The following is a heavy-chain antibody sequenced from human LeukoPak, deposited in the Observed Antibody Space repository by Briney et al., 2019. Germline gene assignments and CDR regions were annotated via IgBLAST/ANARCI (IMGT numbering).Heavy chain of an antibody. CDR1: GYTFTSYD. Sequence: ASVKVSCKASGYTFTSYDINWVRQATGQGLEWMGWMSPNSDNTGYAQKFQGRVTFTRDTSVSTAYMELRSLTSEDTAVYYCARDYGGSSGWFDPWGQGTLVTVSS. D-gene: IGHD4-23*01. V-gene: IGHV1-8*01. J-gene: IGHJ5*02. CDR2: MSPNSDNT. CDR3: ARDYGGSSGWFDP.